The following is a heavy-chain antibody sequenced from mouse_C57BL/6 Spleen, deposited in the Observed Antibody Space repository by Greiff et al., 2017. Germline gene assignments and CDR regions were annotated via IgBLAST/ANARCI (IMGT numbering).Heavy chain of an antibody. D-gene: IGHD1-1*01. V-gene: IGHV1-80*01. CDR1: GYAFSRYW. J-gene: IGHJ1*03. CDR2: IYPGAGDT. Sequence: QVQLKQSGAELVKPGASVKISCKASGYAFSRYWMNWVKQRPGKGLEWIGQIYPGAGDTNYNGKFKGKATLTAEKSSSTAYMQLSSLTSEDSAVYFCARHYYGSSHWYFDVWGTGTTVTVSS. CDR3: ARHYYGSSHWYFDV.